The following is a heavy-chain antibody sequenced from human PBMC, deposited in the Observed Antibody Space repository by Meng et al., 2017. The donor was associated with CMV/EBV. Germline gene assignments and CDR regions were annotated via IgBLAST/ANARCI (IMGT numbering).Heavy chain of an antibody. CDR1: GGSISSGDYY. J-gene: IGHJ4*02. D-gene: IGHD1-14*01. CDR3: ARVTSRVAGAFDY. V-gene: IGHV4-30-4*08. CDR2: IYYSGST. Sequence: QGRLQESGPGPVKPSQTLSLTCPVSGGSISSGDYYWSWIRQPPGKGLGWIGYIYYSGSTYYNPSLKSRVTISVDTSKNQFSLKLSSVTAADTAVYYCARVTSRVAGAFDYWGQGTLVTVSS.